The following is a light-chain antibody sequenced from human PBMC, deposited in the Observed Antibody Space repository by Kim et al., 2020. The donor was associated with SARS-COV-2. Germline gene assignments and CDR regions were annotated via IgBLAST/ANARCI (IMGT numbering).Light chain of an antibody. CDR1: IGHSSYA. CDR2: LNSDGSH. Sequence: ASVKLTCTLGIGHSSYAIAWHQQQPEKGPRYLMKLNSDGSHSKGDGIPDRFSGSSSGAERYLTISSLQSEDEADYYCQTWGTGIRVFGGGTQLTVL. V-gene: IGLV4-69*01. CDR3: QTWGTGIRV. J-gene: IGLJ2*01.